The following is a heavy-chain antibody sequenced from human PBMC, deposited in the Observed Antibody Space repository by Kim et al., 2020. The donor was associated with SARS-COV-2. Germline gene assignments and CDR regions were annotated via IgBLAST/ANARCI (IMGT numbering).Heavy chain of an antibody. J-gene: IGHJ6*02. Sequence: GGSLRLSCAASGFTFSSYDMHWVRQATGKGLEWVSAIGTAGDTYYPGSVKGRFTISRENAKNSLYLQMNSLRAGDTAVYYCARNDGSGSYYKNYYYYGMDVWGQGTTVTVSS. CDR1: GFTFSSYD. CDR2: IGTAGDT. CDR3: ARNDGSGSYYKNYYYYGMDV. V-gene: IGHV3-13*01. D-gene: IGHD3-10*01.